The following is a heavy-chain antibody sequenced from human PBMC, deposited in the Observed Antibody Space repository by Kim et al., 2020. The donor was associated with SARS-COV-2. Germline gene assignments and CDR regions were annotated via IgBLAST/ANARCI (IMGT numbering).Heavy chain of an antibody. CDR2: IAPAGGAT. CDR3: TRQMSIGYCSGGSCHSGGY. J-gene: IGHJ4*02. Sequence: ASVKVSCKASGYTFGNFYIHWVRQVPGQGLEWVGRIAPAGGATSYAQKFQGRITVTRDTSTTTVYMELSSLRSEDTAMYYCTRQMSIGYCSGGSCHSGGYWGRGTLVTVSS. V-gene: IGHV1-46*01. CDR1: GYTFGNFY. D-gene: IGHD2-15*01.